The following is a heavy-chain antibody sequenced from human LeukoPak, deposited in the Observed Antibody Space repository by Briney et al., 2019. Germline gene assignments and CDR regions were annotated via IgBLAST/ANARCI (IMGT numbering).Heavy chain of an antibody. J-gene: IGHJ5*02. D-gene: IGHD1-14*01. V-gene: IGHV3-9*01. Sequence: GGSLRLSCAASGFTFDDYAMHWVRQAPGKGLEWVSGISWNSGSIGYADSVKGRFTISRDNAKSSLYLQVNSLRAEDTALYYCAKDTDRHANNWFDPWGQGTLVTVSS. CDR3: AKDTDRHANNWFDP. CDR2: ISWNSGSI. CDR1: GFTFDDYA.